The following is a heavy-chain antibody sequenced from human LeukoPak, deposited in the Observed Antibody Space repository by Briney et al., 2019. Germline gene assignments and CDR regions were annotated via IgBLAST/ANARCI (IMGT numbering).Heavy chain of an antibody. Sequence: ASVKVSCKASGYTFTGYYMHWVRQAPGQGLEWMGWINPNSGGTNYAQKFQGRVTMTRDTSISTAYMELSRLRSDDTAVYYCIRFNYYDSTGDDYWGQGTLVTVSS. CDR2: INPNSGGT. V-gene: IGHV1-2*02. J-gene: IGHJ4*02. CDR1: GYTFTGYY. CDR3: IRFNYYDSTGDDY. D-gene: IGHD3-22*01.